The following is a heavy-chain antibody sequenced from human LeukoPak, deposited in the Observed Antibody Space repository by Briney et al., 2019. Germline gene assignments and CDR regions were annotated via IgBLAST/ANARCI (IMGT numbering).Heavy chain of an antibody. CDR1: GFTFNSYA. D-gene: IGHD1-26*01. CDR3: ANVRGGYSGTYTGH. Sequence: GGSLRLSCAASGFTFNSYAMSWVRQAPGKGLEWVSAINGSGSSTYYADSVKGRFTISRDNSKNTLYLQMNSLRAEDTAVYYCANVRGGYSGTYTGHWGQGTLVTVSS. J-gene: IGHJ4*02. CDR2: INGSGSST. V-gene: IGHV3-23*01.